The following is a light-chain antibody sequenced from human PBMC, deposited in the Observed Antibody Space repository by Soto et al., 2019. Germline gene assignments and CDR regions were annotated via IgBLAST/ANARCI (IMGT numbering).Light chain of an antibody. J-gene: IGLJ2*01. Sequence: QSVLTQSSSASASVGSSIKLTCTLSSGHRNNIIAWHQHHPGEAPRYVMKVEGSGNYKKGSGVPDRFSGSSSGADRYLTISNLQSEDEADYYRETWDTKSRVFGGGTKVTVL. CDR3: ETWDTKSRV. CDR1: SGHRNNI. V-gene: IGLV4-60*03. CDR2: VEGSGNY.